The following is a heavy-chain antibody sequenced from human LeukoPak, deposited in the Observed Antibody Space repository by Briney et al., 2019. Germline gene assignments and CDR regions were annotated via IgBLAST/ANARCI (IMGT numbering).Heavy chain of an antibody. J-gene: IGHJ4*02. CDR1: GGSISTYY. D-gene: IGHD3-10*01. V-gene: IGHV4-59*01. Sequence: SETLSLTCTVSGGSISTYYWSWIRQPPGKGLEWIGYIYYIGSANYNPSLKTRVPISVATSKNQFSLKLSSVTAADTAVYYCARSYGSGNYFDYWGQGTLVIVSS. CDR3: ARSYGSGNYFDY. CDR2: IYYIGSA.